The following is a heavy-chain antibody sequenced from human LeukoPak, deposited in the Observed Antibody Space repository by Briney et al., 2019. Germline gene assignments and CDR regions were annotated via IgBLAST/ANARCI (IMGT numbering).Heavy chain of an antibody. D-gene: IGHD3-16*02. J-gene: IGHJ4*02. CDR2: VNVDGRST. CDR1: GFTFSSYW. CDR3: AVRFDY. V-gene: IGHV3-74*01. Sequence: GGSLRLSCAASGFTFSSYWMHWVRQAPGKGLVWVSRVNVDGRSTTYADSVKGRLTISRDNAKKTLYLQMNSLRAEDTAVYYCAVRFDYWGQGILVTVSS.